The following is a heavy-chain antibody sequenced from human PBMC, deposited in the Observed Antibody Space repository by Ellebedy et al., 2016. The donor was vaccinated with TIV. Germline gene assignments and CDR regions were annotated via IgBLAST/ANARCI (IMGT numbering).Heavy chain of an antibody. J-gene: IGHJ4*02. V-gene: IGHV3-7*01. Sequence: GESLKISXAASGFTFSSYWMSWVRQAPGKGLEWVANIKQDGSEKYYVDSVKGRFTISRDNAKNSLYLQMNSLRAEDTAVNYCARAPRYYYDSSGHGYWGQGTLVTVSS. CDR1: GFTFSSYW. D-gene: IGHD3-22*01. CDR2: IKQDGSEK. CDR3: ARAPRYYYDSSGHGY.